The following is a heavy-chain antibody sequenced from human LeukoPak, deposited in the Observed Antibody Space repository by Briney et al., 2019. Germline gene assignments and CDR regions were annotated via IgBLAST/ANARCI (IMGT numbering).Heavy chain of an antibody. V-gene: IGHV1-69*06. CDR1: GGTFSNYA. J-gene: IGHJ6*03. CDR3: ARSPQPTYSSGWYFGDYYYYMDV. Sequence: GSSVKVSCKASGGTFSNYAISWVRQAPGQGLEWMGGIIPIFGTTNYAQKFQDRVTITADKSTSTAYMELSSLRSEDTAVYYCARSPQPTYSSGWYFGDYYYYMDVWGKGTTVTISS. D-gene: IGHD6-19*01. CDR2: IIPIFGTT.